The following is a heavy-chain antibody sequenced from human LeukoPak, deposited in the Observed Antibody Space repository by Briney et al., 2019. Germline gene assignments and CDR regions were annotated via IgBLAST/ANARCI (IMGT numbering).Heavy chain of an antibody. V-gene: IGHV3-23*01. D-gene: IGHD4-17*01. CDR1: GFTFSSYA. Sequence: AGGSLRLSCAASGFTFSSYAMSWVRQAPGKGLEWVSAISGSGGSTYYADSVKGRFTISRDNSKNTLYLQMNSLRSEDTAVYYCAKGITVSTTVTIYFDYWGQGTLVTVSS. CDR2: ISGSGGST. CDR3: AKGITVSTTVTIYFDY. J-gene: IGHJ4*02.